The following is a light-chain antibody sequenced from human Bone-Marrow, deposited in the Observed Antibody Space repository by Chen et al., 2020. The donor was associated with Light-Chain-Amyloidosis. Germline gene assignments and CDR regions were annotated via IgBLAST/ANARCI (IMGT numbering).Light chain of an antibody. CDR1: QTISSNY. Sequence: EMVLTQSPCTLSLSPGEGANLSCRASQTISSNYLTWYQQKFGQAPRLLIYGSSSRATVIPDRFTGSGSGTDFTLTINRLEPEDFAMYYCQQYGTSPLTFGGGTKVEIK. CDR2: GSS. V-gene: IGKV3-20*01. CDR3: QQYGTSPLT. J-gene: IGKJ4*01.